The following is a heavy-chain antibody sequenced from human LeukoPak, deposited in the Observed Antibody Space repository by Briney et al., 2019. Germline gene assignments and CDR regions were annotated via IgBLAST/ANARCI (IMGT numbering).Heavy chain of an antibody. V-gene: IGHV6-1*01. CDR1: RGSVSSNCAA. J-gene: IGHJ3*02. Sequence: SQTLSLTCAIHRGSVSSNCAAWNRIRQSPSRGLEWLGRTYYRSKWYNDYAVSVKSRITINPDTSKNQFSLQLNSVTPEDSAVYTCAREGEHQLAYDAFDIWGQGTMVTVSS. CDR3: AREGEHQLAYDAFDI. D-gene: IGHD1-1*01. CDR2: TYYRSKWYN.